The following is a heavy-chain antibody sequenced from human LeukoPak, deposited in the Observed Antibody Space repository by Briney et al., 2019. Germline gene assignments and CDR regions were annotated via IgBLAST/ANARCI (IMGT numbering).Heavy chain of an antibody. V-gene: IGHV3-48*03. J-gene: IGHJ1*01. CDR1: GFTFNSYE. D-gene: IGHD2-15*01. CDR3: AGCTGNSCYSGDFQH. Sequence: GGSLRLSCAASGFTFNSYEMNWVRQAPGKGLEWVSCISNSGRSIYYADSVKGRFTISRDNAKNSLYLQMNSLRAEDTAVYYCAGCTGNSCYSGDFQHWGQGTLVTVSS. CDR2: ISNSGRSI.